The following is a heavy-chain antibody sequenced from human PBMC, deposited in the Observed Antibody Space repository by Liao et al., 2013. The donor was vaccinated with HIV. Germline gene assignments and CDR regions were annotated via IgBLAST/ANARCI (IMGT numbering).Heavy chain of an antibody. CDR3: AAYYYDSSGYDDAFDI. V-gene: IGHV4-61*02. J-gene: IGHJ3*02. CDR1: GGSISSGSYY. CDR2: RIYTSGRIYSSGST. Sequence: QVQLQESGPGLVKPSQTLSLTCTVSGGSISSGSYYWNWIRQPAGKGLEWVGRIYTSGRIYSSGSTHYNPSLKSRVTISADTSKNQFSLKLNSVTAADTAVYYCAAYYYDSSGYDDAFDIWGQGTMVTVSS. D-gene: IGHD3-22*01.